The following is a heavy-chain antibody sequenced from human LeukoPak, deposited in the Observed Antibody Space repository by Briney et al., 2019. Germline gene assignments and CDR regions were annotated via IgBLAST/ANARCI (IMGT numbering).Heavy chain of an antibody. CDR3: AIPGQRLVPPSLVH. CDR1: GGSFSGYY. D-gene: IGHD6-13*01. J-gene: IGHJ4*02. V-gene: IGHV4-34*01. Sequence: SETLSLTCAVYGGSFSGYYWSWIRQPPGKGLEWIGEINHSGSTNYNPSLKSRVTISVDTSKNQFSLKLSSVTAADTAVYYCAIPGQRLVPPSLVHWGQGTLVTVSS. CDR2: INHSGST.